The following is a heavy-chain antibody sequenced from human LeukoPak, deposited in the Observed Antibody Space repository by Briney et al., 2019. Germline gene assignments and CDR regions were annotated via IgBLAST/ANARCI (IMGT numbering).Heavy chain of an antibody. Sequence: GGSLRLSCAASGFSFSAYPMGWVRQAPGKGMQWLSGISASGDVTFHADRVKGRFAISRDNSKNTLYLQMTGLRAGDTAEYYCAKSLFTSATGTGRAFHIWGQGTMVTVSS. D-gene: IGHD1-1*01. CDR1: GFSFSAYP. J-gene: IGHJ3*02. V-gene: IGHV3-23*01. CDR2: ISASGDVT. CDR3: AKSLFTSATGTGRAFHI.